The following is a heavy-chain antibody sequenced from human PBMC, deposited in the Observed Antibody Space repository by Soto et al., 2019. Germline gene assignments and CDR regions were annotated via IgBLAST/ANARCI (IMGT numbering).Heavy chain of an antibody. D-gene: IGHD3-10*01. CDR1: GGTFSSYT. Sequence: QVQPVQSGAEVKKPGSSVKVSCKASGGTFSSYTISWVRQAPGQGLEWMGRIIPILGIATYAQKFQGRVTITAEKPTTTAHMGVRSRRSVDTAVYYCARGHYYYGSGDYYAGGCFDRWGQGTLVTVSS. CDR3: ARGHYYYGSGDYYAGGCFDR. V-gene: IGHV1-69*02. J-gene: IGHJ5*02. CDR2: IIPILGIA.